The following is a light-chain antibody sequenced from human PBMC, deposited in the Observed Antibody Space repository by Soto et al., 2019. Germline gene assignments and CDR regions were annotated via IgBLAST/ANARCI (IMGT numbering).Light chain of an antibody. CDR2: AAS. Sequence: DIQITHSPSTLSASVVDRVSITFRASQSISSWLAWYQQKPGKAPKLLIYAASSLQSGVPSRFSGSGSGTDFTLTISSLQPEDFATYYCKQSYSTRKFGQGTKVDIK. CDR1: QSISSW. CDR3: KQSYSTRK. V-gene: IGKV1-39*01. J-gene: IGKJ1*01.